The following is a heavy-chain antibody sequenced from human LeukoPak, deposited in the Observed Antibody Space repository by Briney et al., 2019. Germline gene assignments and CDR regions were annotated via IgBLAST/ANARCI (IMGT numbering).Heavy chain of an antibody. J-gene: IGHJ4*02. D-gene: IGHD2-2*01. CDR3: AKLCESSTSCRFRDY. Sequence: GGSLRLSCAASGFTFSSYAMSWVRQAPGKGLEWVSAISGSGGGTYYADSVKGRFTISRDNSKNTLYLQMNSLRAEDTAVYYCAKLCESSTSCRFRDYWGQGTLVTVSS. CDR2: ISGSGGGT. V-gene: IGHV3-23*01. CDR1: GFTFSSYA.